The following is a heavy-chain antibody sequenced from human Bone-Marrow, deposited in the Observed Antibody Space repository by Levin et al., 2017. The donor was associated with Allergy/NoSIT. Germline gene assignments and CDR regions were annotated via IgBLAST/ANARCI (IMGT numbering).Heavy chain of an antibody. CDR2: INGDGSIT. J-gene: IGHJ3*02. CDR3: AREGYAGADAFDI. D-gene: IGHD5-12*01. Sequence: ASVKVSCPASGFTFSYYWMHWVRQAPGKGLVWVSRINGDGSITTYADFVKGRFIISRDNDKNTLYLQMNSLRVDDTAVYYCAREGYAGADAFDIWGQGTMVVVSS. V-gene: IGHV3-74*03. CDR1: GFTFSYYW.